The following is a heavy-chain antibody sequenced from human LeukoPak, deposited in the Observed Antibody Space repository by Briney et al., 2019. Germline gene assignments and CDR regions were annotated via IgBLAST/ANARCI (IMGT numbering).Heavy chain of an antibody. D-gene: IGHD6-6*01. CDR2: IYYSGST. CDR3: AGTYSSSPYYFDY. J-gene: IGHJ4*02. CDR1: GGSISSGDYS. V-gene: IGHV4-30-4*01. Sequence: SETLSLTCTVSGGSISSGDYSWSWIRQPPGKGLEWIGYIYYSGSTYYNPSLKSRVTISVDTSKNQFSLKLSSVTAADTAVYYCAGTYSSSPYYFDYWGQGTLATVSS.